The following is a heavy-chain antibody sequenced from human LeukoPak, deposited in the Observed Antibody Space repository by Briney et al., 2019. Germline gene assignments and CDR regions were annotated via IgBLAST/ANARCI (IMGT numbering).Heavy chain of an antibody. CDR1: EYSFTNYW. Sequence: GESLKISCKGSEYSFTNYWIGWVRQMPGKGLEWMGIIYPGDSDTRYSPSFQGQVTISADKSISTAYLQWSSLKASDTAMYFCATYAGSYSKYFQHWGQGTLVTVSS. D-gene: IGHD3-10*01. J-gene: IGHJ1*01. V-gene: IGHV5-51*01. CDR3: ATYAGSYSKYFQH. CDR2: IYPGDSDT.